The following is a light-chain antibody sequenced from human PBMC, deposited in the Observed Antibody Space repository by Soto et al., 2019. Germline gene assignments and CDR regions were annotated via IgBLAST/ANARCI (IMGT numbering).Light chain of an antibody. J-gene: IGKJ4*01. CDR3: QQYGSSPLT. CDR2: GAS. Sequence: EIVLTQSPGTLSLSPGERATLSCRASQSVSGSYLAWYQQKPGQAPRLVIYGASSRATGIPDRFSGSGSGTDFTLTISRLEPEDFAVYYCQQYGSSPLTFGRGTKVEIK. CDR1: QSVSGSY. V-gene: IGKV3-20*01.